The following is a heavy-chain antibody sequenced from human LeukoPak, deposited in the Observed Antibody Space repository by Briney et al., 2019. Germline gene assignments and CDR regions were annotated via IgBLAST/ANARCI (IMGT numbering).Heavy chain of an antibody. Sequence: AETLSLTCTVSGDSVSTYYWSWIRQPPGKGLEWIGNIYYNGSPNYNPSLKGRVTISIDRSKNQFSLKLSSVTAADTAVYFCARDRRAAGSIFDFWGRGTLVTVSS. D-gene: IGHD6-13*01. V-gene: IGHV4-59*02. CDR1: GDSVSTYY. J-gene: IGHJ2*01. CDR3: ARDRRAAGSIFDF. CDR2: IYYNGSP.